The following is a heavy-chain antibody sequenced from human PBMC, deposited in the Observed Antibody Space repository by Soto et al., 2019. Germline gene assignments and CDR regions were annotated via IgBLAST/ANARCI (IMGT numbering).Heavy chain of an antibody. CDR3: ARAFYGMDV. CDR1: RFSLSGTGMR. Sequence: PTQTLTLTCTVSRFSLSGTGMRVTWIRQPPGKALEWLARIDWEDTKLYSTSLKTRLSISKDTSKNQVVLTMTNMDPADTATYNCARAFYGMDVWGPGTTVTVSS. CDR2: IDWEDTK. J-gene: IGHJ6*02. V-gene: IGHV2-70*04.